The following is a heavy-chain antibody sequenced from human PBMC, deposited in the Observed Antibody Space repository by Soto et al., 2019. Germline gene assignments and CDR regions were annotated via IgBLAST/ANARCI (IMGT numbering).Heavy chain of an antibody. D-gene: IGHD1-1*01. V-gene: IGHV4-39*01. CDR2: IYYSGST. Sequence: SEDLSLTCTVSGCSISRSNYYWGWIRQPPGKGLEWIGSIYYSGSTYYNPSLKSRVTISVDTSKNQFSLKLSSVTAADTAVYYCANANYYFDYWGQGTLVTVSS. J-gene: IGHJ4*02. CDR1: GCSISRSNYY. CDR3: ANANYYFDY.